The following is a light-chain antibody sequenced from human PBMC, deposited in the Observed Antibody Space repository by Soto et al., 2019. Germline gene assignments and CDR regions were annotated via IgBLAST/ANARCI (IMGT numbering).Light chain of an antibody. V-gene: IGLV2-11*01. Sequence: QSVLTQPRSVSGSPGQSVTISCTGTSSDVGGYNYVSWYQQHPGKAPKVMIYDVTKRPSGVPDRFSGSKSGNTASLTISGLQAEDEADYPCCSYAGSYVVFGGGTKLTVL. CDR2: DVT. CDR1: SSDVGGYNY. J-gene: IGLJ2*01. CDR3: CSYAGSYVV.